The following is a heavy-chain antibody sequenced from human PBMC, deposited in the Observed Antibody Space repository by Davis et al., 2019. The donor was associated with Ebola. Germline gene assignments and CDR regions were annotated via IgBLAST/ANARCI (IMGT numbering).Heavy chain of an antibody. V-gene: IGHV4-59*12. Sequence: PSETLSLTCTVSGGSISSYYWSWIRQPPGKGLEWIGYIYYSGSTNYNPSLKSRVTISVDTSKNQFSLKLSSVTAADTAVYYCARGRGKNWGQGTLVTVSS. CDR3: ARGRGKN. CDR2: IYYSGST. D-gene: IGHD4-23*01. CDR1: GGSISSYY. J-gene: IGHJ4*02.